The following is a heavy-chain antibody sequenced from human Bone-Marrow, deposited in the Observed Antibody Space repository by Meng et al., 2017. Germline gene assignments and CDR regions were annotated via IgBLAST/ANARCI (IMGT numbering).Heavy chain of an antibody. CDR1: GGSFSDYY. V-gene: IGHV4-34*01. Sequence: LHRVAAVLLHPSETLSLPCSVSGGSFSDYYRSWIRQPPGKGLEWIGEINHSESTNYNPSLESRATISVDTSQNNLSLKLSSVTAADSAVYYCARGPTTMAHDFDYWGQGTLVTVSS. D-gene: IGHD4-11*01. CDR2: INHSEST. J-gene: IGHJ4*02. CDR3: ARGPTTMAHDFDY.